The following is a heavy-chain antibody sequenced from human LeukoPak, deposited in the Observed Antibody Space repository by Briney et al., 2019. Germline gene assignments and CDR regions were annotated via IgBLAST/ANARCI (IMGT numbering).Heavy chain of an antibody. D-gene: IGHD1-26*01. J-gene: IGHJ4*02. CDR3: AISSSWELKRTFDY. V-gene: IGHV3-23*01. Sequence: PGGSLRLSCAASGFTSSSYGMSWVRQAPGKGLEWVSAISGSGGSTYYADSVKGRFTISRDNSKNTLYLQMNSLRAEDTAVYYCAISSSWELKRTFDYWGQGTLVTVSS. CDR1: GFTSSSYG. CDR2: ISGSGGST.